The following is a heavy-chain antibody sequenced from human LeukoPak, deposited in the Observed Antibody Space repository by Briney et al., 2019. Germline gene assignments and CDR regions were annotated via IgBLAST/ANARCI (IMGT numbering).Heavy chain of an antibody. D-gene: IGHD3-22*01. CDR1: GYSFTSYW. CDR2: IYPGDSDT. Sequence: GESLKISCKGSGYSFTSYWIGWVRQMPGKGLEWMGVIYPGDSDTRYSPSFQGQVTISADKSISTAYLQWSSLKASDTAMYYCARRSREYYNSSGSTLGSWFDPWGQGTLVTVSS. J-gene: IGHJ5*02. V-gene: IGHV5-51*01. CDR3: ARRSREYYNSSGSTLGSWFDP.